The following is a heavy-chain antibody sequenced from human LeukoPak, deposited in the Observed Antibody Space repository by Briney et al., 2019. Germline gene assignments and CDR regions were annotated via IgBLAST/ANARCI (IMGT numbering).Heavy chain of an antibody. CDR2: IYYSGST. CDR3: ARDTDEGNDY. V-gene: IGHV4-59*01. J-gene: IGHJ4*02. D-gene: IGHD4-23*01. Sequence: PSATLSPTCTVSGGSISSYYCSWIRQPPGKGPEWIWYIYYSGSTNYYPSLKSRVTISVDTSKNQFSLKLSSVTAADTAVYYCARDTDEGNDYWGQGNLVTVSS. CDR1: GGSISSYY.